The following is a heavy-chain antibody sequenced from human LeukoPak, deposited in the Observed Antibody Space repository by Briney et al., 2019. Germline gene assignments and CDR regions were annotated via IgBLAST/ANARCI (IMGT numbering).Heavy chain of an antibody. Sequence: SETLSLTCTVSDGSISSYYWSWIRQPPGKGLEWIGYIYYSGSTNYNPSLKSRDTISVDTSKNQFSLKLSSVTAADTAVYYCARMGYYGSGSFSWGQGTLVTVSS. CDR1: DGSISSYY. CDR3: ARMGYYGSGSFS. D-gene: IGHD3-10*01. V-gene: IGHV4-59*01. CDR2: IYYSGST. J-gene: IGHJ5*02.